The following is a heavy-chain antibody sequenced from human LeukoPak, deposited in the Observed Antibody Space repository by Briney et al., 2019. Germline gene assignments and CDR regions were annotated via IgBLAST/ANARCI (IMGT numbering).Heavy chain of an antibody. Sequence: QTGRSLRLSCAASGFIFSNYPMHWVRQAPGKGLEWVAVISFDESNEYYSDSVKGRFTISRDNSKNTLYLQMSSLRSEDTAVYYCARARLIWTKYFDYWGQGTLVTVSS. V-gene: IGHV3-30-3*01. CDR3: ARARLIWTKYFDY. CDR1: GFIFSNYP. D-gene: IGHD2-8*01. J-gene: IGHJ4*02. CDR2: ISFDESNE.